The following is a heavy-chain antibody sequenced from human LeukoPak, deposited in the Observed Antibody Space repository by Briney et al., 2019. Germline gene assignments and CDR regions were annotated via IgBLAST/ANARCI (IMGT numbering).Heavy chain of an antibody. V-gene: IGHV4-39*01. CDR3: ASQPTTDIGIDY. D-gene: IGHD4-11*01. CDR1: GGSTTSRSHY. CDR2: INYSGTT. J-gene: IGHJ4*02. Sequence: SETLSLTCSVSGGSTTSRSHYWGWIRQPPGKGLDWIGSINYSGTTYYSPSLRSRVTISIDTSKNQFSLKLTSVTATDTAVYYCASQPTTDIGIDYWGQGTLVTVSS.